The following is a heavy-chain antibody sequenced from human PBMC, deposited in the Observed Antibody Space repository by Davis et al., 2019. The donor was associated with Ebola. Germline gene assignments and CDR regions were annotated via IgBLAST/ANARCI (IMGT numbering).Heavy chain of an antibody. CDR2: ISAYNGNT. CDR1: GYTFTSYG. CDR3: ARGIRITMLDY. Sequence: AASVKVSCKASGYTFTSYGISWVRQAPGQGLEWMGWISAYNGNTNYAQKLQGRVTMTRDTSTSTVYMELSSLRSEDTAVYYCARGIRITMLDYWGQGTLVTVSS. D-gene: IGHD3-10*02. V-gene: IGHV1-18*04. J-gene: IGHJ4*02.